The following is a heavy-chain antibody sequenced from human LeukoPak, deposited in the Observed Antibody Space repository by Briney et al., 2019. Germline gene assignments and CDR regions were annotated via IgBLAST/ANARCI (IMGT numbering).Heavy chain of an antibody. J-gene: IGHJ5*02. CDR2: IYYSGST. D-gene: IGHD6-6*01. V-gene: IGHV4-39*01. CDR1: GGSISSSSYY. Sequence: SSETLSLTCTVSGGSISSSSYYWGWIRQPPGKGLEWIGSIYYSGSTYYNPSLKSRFTISVDTSKNQFSLKLSSVTAADTAVYYCARRRRLDYSSSTTWFDPWGQGTLVTVSS. CDR3: ARRRRLDYSSSTTWFDP.